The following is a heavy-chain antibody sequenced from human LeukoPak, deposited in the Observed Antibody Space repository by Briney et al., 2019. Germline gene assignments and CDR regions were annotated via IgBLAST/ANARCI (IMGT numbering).Heavy chain of an antibody. J-gene: IGHJ6*03. CDR2: ISSSGSTI. CDR1: GFTSSSYE. V-gene: IGHV3-48*03. Sequence: GALRLSCAASGFTSSSYEMNWVRQAPGKGLEWVSYISSSGSTIYYADSVKGRFTISRDNAKNSLYLQMNSLRAEDTAVYYCARDPPLVSGPVYYYYYMDVWGKGTTVTVSS. CDR3: ARDPPLVSGPVYYYYYMDV. D-gene: IGHD5/OR15-5a*01.